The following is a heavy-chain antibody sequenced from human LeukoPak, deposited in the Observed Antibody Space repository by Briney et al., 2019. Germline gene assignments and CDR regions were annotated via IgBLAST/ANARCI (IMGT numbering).Heavy chain of an antibody. D-gene: IGHD3-10*01. Sequence: GGSLRLSCAASGFTFSSYWMSWVRQAPGKGLEWVANIKEDESEKYYVDSVKGRFTISRDNAKNSLYLQMNSLRAEDTAVYYCAREYGSGSYYSVDYYYMDVWGKGTTVTVSS. J-gene: IGHJ6*03. CDR1: GFTFSSYW. CDR3: AREYGSGSYYSVDYYYMDV. V-gene: IGHV3-7*01. CDR2: IKEDESEK.